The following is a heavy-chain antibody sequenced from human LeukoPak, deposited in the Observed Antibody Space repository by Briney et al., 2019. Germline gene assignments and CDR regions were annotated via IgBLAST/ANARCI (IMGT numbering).Heavy chain of an antibody. V-gene: IGHV3-66*01. CDR3: ARDFGWFGDLFGY. Sequence: GGSLRLSCAASGYTVSSTYMSWVRQAPGKGLEWVSVFYSGDTTYYANSVKGRFTISRDNSKNMLYLQMNSLRAEDTAVYYCARDFGWFGDLFGYWGQGTLVTVSS. CDR2: FYSGDTT. J-gene: IGHJ4*02. D-gene: IGHD3-10*01. CDR1: GYTVSSTY.